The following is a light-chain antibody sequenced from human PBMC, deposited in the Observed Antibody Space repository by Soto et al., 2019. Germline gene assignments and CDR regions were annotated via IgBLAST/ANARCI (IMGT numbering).Light chain of an antibody. Sequence: EIVLTQSPGTLSLSPGERATLSCRASQSVSSSYLAWYQQKPGQAPRLLIYGASSRATGIPDRFSGSGSGTDFTLTISRLEQEDFAVYYCQQYGGSSWTFGRGTKVEIK. CDR3: QQYGGSSWT. CDR1: QSVSSSY. V-gene: IGKV3-20*01. CDR2: GAS. J-gene: IGKJ1*01.